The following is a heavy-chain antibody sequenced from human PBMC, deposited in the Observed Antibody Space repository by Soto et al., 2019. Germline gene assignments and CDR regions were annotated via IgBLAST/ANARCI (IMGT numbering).Heavy chain of an antibody. CDR3: ARGTSDFWSGYYGVNWFDP. V-gene: IGHV4-4*02. D-gene: IGHD3-3*01. CDR1: GGSISSSNW. Sequence: PSETLSLTCAVPGGSISSSNWWSWVRQPPGKGLEWIGEIYHSGSTNYNPSPKSRVTISVDKSKNQFSLKLSSVTAADTAVYYCARGTSDFWSGYYGVNWFDPWGQGTLVTVSS. J-gene: IGHJ5*02. CDR2: IYHSGST.